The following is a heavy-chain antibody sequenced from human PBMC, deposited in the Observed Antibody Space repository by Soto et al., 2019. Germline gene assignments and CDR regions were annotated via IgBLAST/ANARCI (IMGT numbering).Heavy chain of an antibody. CDR2: IYYSGST. J-gene: IGHJ6*03. CDR1: GGSISSYY. V-gene: IGHV4-59*01. Sequence: PSETLSLTCTVSGGSISSYYWSWIRQPPGKGLEWIGYIYYSGSTNYNPSLKSRVTISVDTSKNQFSLKLSSVTAADTAVYYCARAHDYSNSNYYYYMDGWGTGTTVTVAS. CDR3: ARAHDYSNSNYYYYMDG. D-gene: IGHD4-4*01.